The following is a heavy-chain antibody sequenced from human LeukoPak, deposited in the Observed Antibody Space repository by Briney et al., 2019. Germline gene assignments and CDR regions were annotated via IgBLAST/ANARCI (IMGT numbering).Heavy chain of an antibody. CDR2: ISGSGGST. V-gene: IGHV3-23*01. CDR3: AKCRVWGSYRSAFDY. CDR1: GFTFSSYA. J-gene: IGHJ4*02. D-gene: IGHD3-16*02. Sequence: AGGSLRLSCAASGFTFSSYAMSWVRQAPGKGLEWVSAISGSGGSTYYADSVKGRFTISRDNSKNTLYLQMNSLRAEDTAVYCCAKCRVWGSYRSAFDYWGQGTLVTVSS.